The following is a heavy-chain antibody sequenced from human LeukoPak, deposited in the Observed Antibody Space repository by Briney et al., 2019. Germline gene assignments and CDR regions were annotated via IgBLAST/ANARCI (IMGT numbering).Heavy chain of an antibody. J-gene: IGHJ3*02. CDR3: TRPGDSSGIDI. CDR2: IRSKAYGGTT. D-gene: IGHD3-22*01. Sequence: KPGGSLRLSCTASGFTFGDYAMSWFRQAPGKGLEWVGFIRSKAYGGTTEYAASVKGRFTISRDDSKSIAYLQMNSLKTEDTAVYYCTRPGDSSGIDIWGQGTMVTVSS. CDR1: GFTFGDYA. V-gene: IGHV3-49*05.